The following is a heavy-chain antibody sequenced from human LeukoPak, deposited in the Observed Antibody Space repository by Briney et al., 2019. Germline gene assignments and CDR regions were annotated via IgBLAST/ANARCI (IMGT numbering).Heavy chain of an antibody. CDR1: GGSVSSGSYY. CDR3: ARADGGNDILTGYALGYYYYYGMDV. Sequence: PSETLSLTCTVSGGSVSSGSYYWSWIRQPPGKGLEWIGYIYYSGSTNYNPSLKSRVTISVDTSKNQFSLKLSSVTAADTAVYYCARADGGNDILTGYALGYYYYYGMDVWGKGTTVIVSS. J-gene: IGHJ6*04. D-gene: IGHD3-9*01. CDR2: IYYSGST. V-gene: IGHV4-61*01.